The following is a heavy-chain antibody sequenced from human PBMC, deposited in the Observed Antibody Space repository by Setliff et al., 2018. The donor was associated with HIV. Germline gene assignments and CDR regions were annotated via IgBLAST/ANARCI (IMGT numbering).Heavy chain of an antibody. CDR3: ARGVVDYDFWSGSGDYYYMDV. D-gene: IGHD3-3*01. V-gene: IGHV4-59*12. J-gene: IGHJ6*03. Sequence: SETLSLTCSVSGDSMRTNYWTWIRQSPGRGLEWIGYIYYSVSTKYNPSLKSRVSMSIDTSKNQFSLKMSSVAAADTAVYYCARGVVDYDFWSGSGDYYYMDVWGKGTTVTVS. CDR2: IYYSVST. CDR1: GDSMRTNY.